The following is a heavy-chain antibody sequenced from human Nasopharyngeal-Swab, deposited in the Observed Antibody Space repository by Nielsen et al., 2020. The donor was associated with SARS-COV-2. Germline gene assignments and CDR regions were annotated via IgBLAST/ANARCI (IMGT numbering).Heavy chain of an antibody. J-gene: IGHJ5*02. CDR3: ARETPHYYDSSGLASNWFDP. CDR1: GGTFSSYA. Sequence: SVQVSCKASGGTFSSYAISWVRQAPGQGLEWMGRIIPILGIANYAQKFQGRVTITADKSTSTAYMELSSLRSEDTAVYYCARETPHYYDSSGLASNWFDPWGQGTLVTVSS. CDR2: IIPILGIA. D-gene: IGHD3-22*01. V-gene: IGHV1-69*04.